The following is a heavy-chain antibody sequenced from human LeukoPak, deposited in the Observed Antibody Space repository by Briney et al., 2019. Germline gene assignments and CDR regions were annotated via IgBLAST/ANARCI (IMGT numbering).Heavy chain of an antibody. CDR3: ARDYYGSGRPIYYYYMDV. D-gene: IGHD3-10*01. CDR1: GYTFTSYG. Sequence: ASVKVSCKASGYTFTSYGISWVRQAPGQGLEWMGWISAYNGNTNYAQKLQGRVTMTTDTSTSTAYMELRSLRSDDTAVYYCARDYYGSGRPIYYYYMDVWGKGTTVTVS. V-gene: IGHV1-18*01. CDR2: ISAYNGNT. J-gene: IGHJ6*03.